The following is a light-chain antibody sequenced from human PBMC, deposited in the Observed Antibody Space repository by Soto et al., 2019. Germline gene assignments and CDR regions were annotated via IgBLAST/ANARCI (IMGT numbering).Light chain of an antibody. V-gene: IGKV3-20*01. CDR3: QQYSSSPLT. CDR2: GAS. CDR1: QSVRSSH. Sequence: EIELTQPPGTLSLSPGERATLSCRASQSVRSSHLAWYQQMPGQAPRLLIYGASSRATGIPDRFSGSGSGTDFTLTISRLEPEDFAVYYCQQYSSSPLTFGGGTKVDIK. J-gene: IGKJ4*01.